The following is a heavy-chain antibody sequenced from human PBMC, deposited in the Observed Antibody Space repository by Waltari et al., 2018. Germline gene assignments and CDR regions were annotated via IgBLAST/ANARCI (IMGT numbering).Heavy chain of an antibody. CDR2: IDEDGSEQ. V-gene: IGHV3-7*01. J-gene: IGHJ4*02. CDR3: ARKGGAGY. CDR1: GFNFSRYW. Sequence: EVQLVESGGGLVQPGGSLRLSCAASGFNFSRYWMTWVRQAPGKGLEWVAHIDEDGSEQNYVGSVKGRFTISRDNVKNSLYLQMNSLRPEDTAVYYCARKGGAGYWGQGTLVTVSS. D-gene: IGHD2-15*01.